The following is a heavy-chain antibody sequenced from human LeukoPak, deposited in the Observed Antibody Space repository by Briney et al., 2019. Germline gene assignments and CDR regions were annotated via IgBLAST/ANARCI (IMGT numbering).Heavy chain of an antibody. CDR1: GGSISSSSYY. V-gene: IGHV4-39*07. Sequence: PSKTLSLTCTVSGGSISSSSYYWGWIRQPPGKGLEWIGSIYYSGSTYYNPSLKSRVTISVDTSKNQFSLKLSSVTAADTAVYYCASGYGADYWGQGTLVTVSS. CDR3: ASGYGADY. CDR2: IYYSGST. J-gene: IGHJ4*02. D-gene: IGHD4-17*01.